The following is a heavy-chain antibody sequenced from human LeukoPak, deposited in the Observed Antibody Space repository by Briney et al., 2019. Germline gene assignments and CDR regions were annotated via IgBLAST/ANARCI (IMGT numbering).Heavy chain of an antibody. Sequence: PGGSLRLSCAASGFIFSTYSLNWVRQAPGKGLEWVSYISSSGTYTYYADSVKGRFTISRDNTKNSLFLQMNSLRAEDTAVYYCARGDYVGAFDIWGQGTMVTVSS. CDR1: GFIFSTYS. J-gene: IGHJ3*02. V-gene: IGHV3-21*01. D-gene: IGHD4-17*01. CDR2: ISSSGTYT. CDR3: ARGDYVGAFDI.